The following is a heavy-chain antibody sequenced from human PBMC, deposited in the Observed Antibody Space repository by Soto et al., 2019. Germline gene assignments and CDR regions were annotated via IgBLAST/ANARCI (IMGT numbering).Heavy chain of an antibody. D-gene: IGHD6-19*01. CDR1: GFTFSSYA. CDR3: ARDEGLVPPDY. Sequence: GGSLRLSCAASGFTFSSYAMHWVRQAPGKGLEWVAVISYDGSNKYYADSVKGRFTISRDNSKNTLYLQMNSLRAEDTAVYYCARDEGLVPPDYWGQGTLVTVSS. J-gene: IGHJ4*02. V-gene: IGHV3-30-3*01. CDR2: ISYDGSNK.